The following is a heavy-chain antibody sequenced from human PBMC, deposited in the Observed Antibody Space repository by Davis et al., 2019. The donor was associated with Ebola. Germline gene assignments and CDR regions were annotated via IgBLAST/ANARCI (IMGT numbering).Heavy chain of an antibody. CDR3: AKGGYQLLLTG. CDR1: GFVFRNYV. Sequence: GESLKISCAASGFVFRNYVMSWVRQAPGKGLEWVSTLGTSADTYYADSVKGRFTISRDNSKNTLYLQMNSLRAEDTAVYYCAKGGYQLLLTGWGQGTLVTVSS. D-gene: IGHD2-2*01. J-gene: IGHJ4*02. CDR2: LGTSADT. V-gene: IGHV3-23*01.